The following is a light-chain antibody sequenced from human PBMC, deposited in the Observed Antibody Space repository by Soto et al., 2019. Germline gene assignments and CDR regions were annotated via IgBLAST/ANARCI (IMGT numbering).Light chain of an antibody. CDR2: EGS. CDR3: CSFAVGSTLV. Sequence: QSALTQPASVSGSPGQSITISCTGTSSDVGTYNLVSWHQHHPGKAPKLIIYEGSKLPSGVSNRFSGSKSGNTASLTISGLQAEDEADYYCCSFAVGSTLVFGGGTKLTVL. CDR1: SSDVGTYNL. J-gene: IGLJ2*01. V-gene: IGLV2-23*01.